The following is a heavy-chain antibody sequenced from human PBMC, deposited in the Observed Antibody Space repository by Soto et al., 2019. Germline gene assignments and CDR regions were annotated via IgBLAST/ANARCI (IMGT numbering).Heavy chain of an antibody. V-gene: IGHV3-30-3*01. CDR2: ISYDGSNK. CDR1: VFTFSSYA. D-gene: IGHD3-9*01. Sequence: GGSLRISCAASVFTFSSYAMNWVRQAPGKGLEWVAVISYDGSNKYYADSVKGRFTISRDNSKNTLYLQMNSLRAEDTAVYYCARDGYDILTGPTLDYWGQGTLVTVSS. J-gene: IGHJ4*02. CDR3: ARDGYDILTGPTLDY.